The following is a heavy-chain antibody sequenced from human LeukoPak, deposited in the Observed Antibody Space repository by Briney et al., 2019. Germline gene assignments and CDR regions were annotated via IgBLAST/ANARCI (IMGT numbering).Heavy chain of an antibody. CDR1: GFTFSTYA. Sequence: GGSLRLSCAASGFTFSTYAMDWVRQAPGKGLEWVSYLSSSSSVIYHADSVKGRFTISRDNSKNTLYLQMNSLRAEDTAVYYCAKDQLWFGEFGWFDPWGQGTLVTVSS. V-gene: IGHV3-48*01. CDR3: AKDQLWFGEFGWFDP. CDR2: LSSSSSVI. J-gene: IGHJ5*02. D-gene: IGHD3-10*01.